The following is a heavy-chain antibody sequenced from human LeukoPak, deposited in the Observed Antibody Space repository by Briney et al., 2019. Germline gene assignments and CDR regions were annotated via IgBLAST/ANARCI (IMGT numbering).Heavy chain of an antibody. CDR1: GFSFSSYA. Sequence: PGRSLRLSCAASGFSFSSYAMHWVRQAPGKGLEWVAVISYDGSNKYYADSVKGRFTISGDNSKNTLYLQMNSLRAEDTAVYYCGKGGPDKSMGRPSYSSGLEVWGKGPR. D-gene: IGHD3-10*01. CDR3: GKGGPDKSMGRPSYSSGLEV. V-gene: IGHV3-30-3*01. J-gene: IGHJ6*01. CDR2: ISYDGSNK.